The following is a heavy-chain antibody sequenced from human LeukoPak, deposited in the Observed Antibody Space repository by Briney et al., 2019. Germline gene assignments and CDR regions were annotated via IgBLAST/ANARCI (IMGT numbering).Heavy chain of an antibody. J-gene: IGHJ4*02. Sequence: PGGSLRLSCEASGFTFSAYWMSWVRQAPGKGLEWVANIKQDGSQTYHADSVKGRFTISRDNAKNTLYLQMNSLRAEDTAVYYCARVIFDYWGQGTLVTVSS. V-gene: IGHV3-7*01. CDR2: IKQDGSQT. CDR1: GFTFSAYW. CDR3: ARVIFDY.